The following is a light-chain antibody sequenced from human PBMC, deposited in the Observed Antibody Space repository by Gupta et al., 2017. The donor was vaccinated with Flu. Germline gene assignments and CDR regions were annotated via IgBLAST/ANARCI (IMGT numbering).Light chain of an antibody. J-gene: IGLJ3*02. CDR3: ATWDDSLSGQV. CDR2: KND. CDR1: SSNIGGNY. V-gene: IGLV1-47*01. Sequence: QSVLTQPPSASGTPGQRVTVPCSGSSSNIGGNYVYWYQQLPGAAPKLLMYKNDQRPSGVPDRFSASKSDTSASLAIGGLRSEDEADYYCATWDDSLSGQVFGGGTKVTVL.